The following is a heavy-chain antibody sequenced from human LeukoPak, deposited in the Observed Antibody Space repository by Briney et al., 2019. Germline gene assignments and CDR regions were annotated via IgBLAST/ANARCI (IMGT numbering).Heavy chain of an antibody. CDR1: GGSISSSSYY. J-gene: IGHJ2*01. V-gene: IGHV4-31*03. D-gene: IGHD2-2*01. CDR2: IYYSGST. Sequence: PSETLSLTCTASGGSISSSSYYWGWIRQPPGKGLEWIGYIYYSGSTYYNPSLKSRVTISVDTSKNQFSLKLSSVTAADTAVYYCARGGDIVVDRPGGWYFDLWGRGTLVTVSS. CDR3: ARGGDIVVDRPGGWYFDL.